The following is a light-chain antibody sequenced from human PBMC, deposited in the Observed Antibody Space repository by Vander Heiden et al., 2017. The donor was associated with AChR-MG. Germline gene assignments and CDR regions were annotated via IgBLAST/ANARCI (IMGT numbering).Light chain of an antibody. V-gene: IGLV2-14*01. CDR2: DVS. Sequence: QSALPQPASVSGSPGQSIPISCTGTSSDVGGYNDVSWYQQHPGKAPKLMIYDVSKRPAGVSKRFSGSKSGNTASLTSSGRQAEDEADYYCSSYTSSSTRVFGGGTKLTVL. J-gene: IGLJ3*02. CDR1: SSDVGGYND. CDR3: SSYTSSSTRV.